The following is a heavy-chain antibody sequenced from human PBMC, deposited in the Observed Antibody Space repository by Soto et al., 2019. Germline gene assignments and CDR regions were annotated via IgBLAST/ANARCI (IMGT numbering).Heavy chain of an antibody. Sequence: SETLSLTCTVSGGSIKVGGYYWGWIRQPPGKGLEWVATIYYSGTTYYNPSLKSRLTISLDTSRNQFSLDLTSVTAADTAVYYCARDPGNSSTWYFDYWGQGSLVTVSS. CDR3: ARDPGNSSTWYFDY. CDR1: GGSIKVGGYY. D-gene: IGHD6-13*01. J-gene: IGHJ4*02. CDR2: IYYSGTT. V-gene: IGHV4-39*02.